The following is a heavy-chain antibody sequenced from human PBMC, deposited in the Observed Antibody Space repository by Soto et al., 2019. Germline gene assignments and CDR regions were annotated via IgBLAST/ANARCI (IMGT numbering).Heavy chain of an antibody. CDR3: AKDSSLWFARMDV. CDR1: GFTFSSYA. Sequence: GGSLRLSCAASGFTFSSYAMTWVRQAPGKGLEWVSTISGSGGSTFYADSVKGRFTISRDNSKNTMYLQVNSLRAEDTAIYYSAKDSSLWFARMDVWGQGTTVTVSS. J-gene: IGHJ6*02. CDR2: ISGSGGST. D-gene: IGHD3-10*01. V-gene: IGHV3-23*01.